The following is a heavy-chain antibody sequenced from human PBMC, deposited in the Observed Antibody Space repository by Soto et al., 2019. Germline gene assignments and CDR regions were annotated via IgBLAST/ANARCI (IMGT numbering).Heavy chain of an antibody. J-gene: IGHJ4*02. V-gene: IGHV3-7*03. D-gene: IGHD6-19*01. CDR3: ARYPNPTVAGLPFDL. CDR2: TRQDGGQE. CDR1: GFTFSSYR. Sequence: GGSLRLSCAASGFTFSSYRMSWVRQAPGKWLEWVAHTRQDGGQEYYVDSVKGRFTISRDNAKNSLYLQMNSLRVEDTAVYYCARYPNPTVAGLPFDLWGQGXLVTVYS.